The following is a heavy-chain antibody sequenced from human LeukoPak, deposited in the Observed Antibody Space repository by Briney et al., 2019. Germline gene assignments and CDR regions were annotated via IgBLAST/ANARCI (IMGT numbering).Heavy chain of an antibody. Sequence: SETLSLTCTVSGGSISSYYWSWIRQPPGKGLEWIGYIYYSGSTIYNPSLKSRVTISVDTSKNPFSLKLSSVTAADTAVYYCARRRCSSTSCYVPAGWFDPWGQGTLVTVSS. CDR1: GGSISSYY. D-gene: IGHD2-2*01. J-gene: IGHJ5*02. V-gene: IGHV4-59*08. CDR2: IYYSGST. CDR3: ARRRCSSTSCYVPAGWFDP.